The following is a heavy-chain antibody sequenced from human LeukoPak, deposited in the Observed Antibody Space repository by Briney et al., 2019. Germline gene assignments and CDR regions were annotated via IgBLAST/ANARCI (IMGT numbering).Heavy chain of an antibody. V-gene: IGHV1-8*01. CDR1: GYTFTSYD. J-gene: IGHJ6*03. Sequence: ASVKVSCKASGYTFTSYDINWVRQATGQGLEWMGWMNPNSGNTVYAQKFQGRVTMTRNTSISTAYMELSSLRSEDTAVYYCASVGMGYCSSTSCYDYYYYYMDVWGKGTTVTVSS. CDR3: ASVGMGYCSSTSCYDYYYYYMDV. D-gene: IGHD2-2*01. CDR2: MNPNSGNT.